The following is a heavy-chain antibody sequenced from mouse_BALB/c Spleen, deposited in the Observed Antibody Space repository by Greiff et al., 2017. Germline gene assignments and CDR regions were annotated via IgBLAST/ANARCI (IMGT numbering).Heavy chain of an antibody. CDR3: TRATTVVATWDWYFDV. D-gene: IGHD1-1*01. V-gene: IGHV6-6*02. J-gene: IGHJ1*01. CDR1: GFTFSNYW. Sequence: EVNVVESGGGLVQPGGSMKLSCVASGFTFSNYWMNWVRQSPEKGLEWVAEIRLKSNNYATHYAESVKGRFTISRDDSKSSVYLQMNNLRAEDTGIYYCTRATTVVATWDWYFDVWGAGTTVTVSS. CDR2: IRLKSNNYAT.